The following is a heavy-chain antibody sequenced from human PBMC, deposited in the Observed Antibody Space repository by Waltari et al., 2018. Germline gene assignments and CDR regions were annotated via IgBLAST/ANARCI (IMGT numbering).Heavy chain of an antibody. D-gene: IGHD2-2*01. V-gene: IGHV3-30-3*01. CDR2: ISYDGSNK. CDR3: ARAMRFPRNWFDP. J-gene: IGHJ5*02. Sequence: QVQLVESGGGVVQPGRSLRLSCAASGFTFSSYAMHWVRQAPGKGLEWVAVISYDGSNKYYADSVKGRFTISRDNSKNTLYLQMNSLRAEDTAVYYCARAMRFPRNWFDPWGQGTLVTVSS. CDR1: GFTFSSYA.